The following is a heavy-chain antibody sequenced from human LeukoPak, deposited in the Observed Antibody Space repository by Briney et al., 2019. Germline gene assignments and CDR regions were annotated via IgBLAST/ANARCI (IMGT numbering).Heavy chain of an antibody. D-gene: IGHD6-6*01. CDR1: GYSISSGYY. J-gene: IGHJ4*02. V-gene: IGHV4-38-2*02. Sequence: SETLSLTCTVSGYSISSGYYWGWIRQPPGKGLEWIGEINHSGSTNYNPSLKSRVTISVDTSKNQFSLKLSSVTAADTAVYYCASGRSIAARFGYWGQGTLVTVSS. CDR3: ASGRSIAARFGY. CDR2: INHSGST.